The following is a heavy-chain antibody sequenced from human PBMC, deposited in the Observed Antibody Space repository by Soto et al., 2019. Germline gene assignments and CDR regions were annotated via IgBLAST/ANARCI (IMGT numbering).Heavy chain of an antibody. CDR3: ARCDYGYGMDV. CDR1: AGSISSTTHY. Sequence: QLQLQESGPGLVKPSETLSLSCTVSAGSISSTTHYWGWIRQPPGKGLEWIGRIFYSGSTYYNPSLKSRVTLSADTSKNQFSLKLSSVTAADTAVYYGARCDYGYGMDVWGQGTTVTVSS. D-gene: IGHD4-17*01. CDR2: IFYSGST. J-gene: IGHJ6*02. V-gene: IGHV4-39*01.